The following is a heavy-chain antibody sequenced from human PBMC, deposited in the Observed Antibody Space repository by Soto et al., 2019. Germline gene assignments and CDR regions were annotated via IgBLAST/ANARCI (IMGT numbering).Heavy chain of an antibody. J-gene: IGHJ4*02. CDR2: ISYDGSNK. D-gene: IGHD6-13*01. Sequence: GGFLRLSCAASGFTFSSYAMHWVRQAPGKGLEWVAVISYDGSNKYYADSVKGRFTISRDNSKNTLYLQMNSLRAEDTAVYYCARDLNRELVPFDYWGQGTLVTVSS. V-gene: IGHV3-30-3*01. CDR3: ARDLNRELVPFDY. CDR1: GFTFSSYA.